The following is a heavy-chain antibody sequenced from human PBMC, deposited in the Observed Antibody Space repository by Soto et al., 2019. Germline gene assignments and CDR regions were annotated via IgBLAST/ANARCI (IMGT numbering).Heavy chain of an antibody. Sequence: GASVKVSCKASGYTFTSYAMHWVRQAPGQRLEWMGWINAGNGNTKYSQKLQGRVTMTTDTSTSTAYMELRSLRSDDTAVYYCARDLLLWFGELSNGMDVWGQGTTVTVSS. D-gene: IGHD3-10*01. J-gene: IGHJ6*02. CDR3: ARDLLLWFGELSNGMDV. CDR1: GYTFTSYA. V-gene: IGHV1-3*01. CDR2: INAGNGNT.